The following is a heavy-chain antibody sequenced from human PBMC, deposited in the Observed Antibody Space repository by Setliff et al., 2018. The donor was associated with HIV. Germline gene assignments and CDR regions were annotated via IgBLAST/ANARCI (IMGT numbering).Heavy chain of an antibody. CDR2: INYRGVT. CDR1: GGSISTYY. D-gene: IGHD5-12*01. J-gene: IGHJ3*01. V-gene: IGHV4-59*01. Sequence: SETLSLTCTVSGGSISTYYWNWIRQSPGTGLEWIGDINYRGVTYYNPSLKSRVTFSLDTSKNQFSLTLTSVAAADTAVYYCARDSNPAGSPGYEYARRGAFDLWGPGTPVTVSS. CDR3: ARDSNPAGSPGYEYARRGAFDL.